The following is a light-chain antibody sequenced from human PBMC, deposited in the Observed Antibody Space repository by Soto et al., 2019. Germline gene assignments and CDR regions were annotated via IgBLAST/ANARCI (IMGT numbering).Light chain of an antibody. Sequence: IQLTQSPPSLSASVGDRITITCRASQGVSSYLAWYQQKPGKAPKLLIYGASTLQSGVPSRFRGSGSGTDFTLTISSLQPDDFATYYCQQLNTYPLTFGGGTKVEIK. CDR2: GAS. J-gene: IGKJ4*01. CDR3: QQLNTYPLT. V-gene: IGKV1-9*01. CDR1: QGVSSY.